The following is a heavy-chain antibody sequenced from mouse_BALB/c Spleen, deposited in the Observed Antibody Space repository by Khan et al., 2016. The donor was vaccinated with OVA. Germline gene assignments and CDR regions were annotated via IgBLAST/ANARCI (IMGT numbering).Heavy chain of an antibody. Sequence: QLEESGPGLVKPSQSLSLTCSVTGYSITSGYYWNWIRQFPGNKLEWMGYISYDGSNNYNPSLKNRISITRDTSKNQFFLKLNSVTTEDTATXYCARNYGNYVYYAMDYWGQGTSVTVSS. V-gene: IGHV3-6*02. CDR1: GYSITSGYY. CDR3: ARNYGNYVYYAMDY. CDR2: ISYDGSN. J-gene: IGHJ4*01. D-gene: IGHD2-1*01.